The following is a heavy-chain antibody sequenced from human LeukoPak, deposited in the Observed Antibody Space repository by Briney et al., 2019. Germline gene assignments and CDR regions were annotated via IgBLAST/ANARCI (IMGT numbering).Heavy chain of an antibody. CDR1: GGSFSGYY. J-gene: IGHJ4*02. Sequence: SETLSLTCAVYGGSFSGYYWGWIRQPPGKGLEWIGEINHSGSTNYNPSLKSRVTISVDTSKNQFSLKLSSVTAADTAVYYCARRHIVVVTATYFDYWGQGTLVTVSS. D-gene: IGHD2-21*02. V-gene: IGHV4-34*01. CDR3: ARRHIVVVTATYFDY. CDR2: INHSGST.